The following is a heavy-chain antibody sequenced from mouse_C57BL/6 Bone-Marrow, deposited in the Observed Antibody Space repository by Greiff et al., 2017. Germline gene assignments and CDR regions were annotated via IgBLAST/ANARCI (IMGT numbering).Heavy chain of an antibody. Sequence: QVQLKESGPGLVQPSQSLSITCTVSGFSLTSYGVHWDRQSPGKGLEWLGVIWSGGSTDYNAAFISRLSISKDNSKSQVFFKMNSLQADDTAIYYCARNDYDEGFAYWGQGTLVTVSA. D-gene: IGHD2-4*01. V-gene: IGHV2-2*01. CDR2: IWSGGST. CDR1: GFSLTSYG. CDR3: ARNDYDEGFAY. J-gene: IGHJ3*01.